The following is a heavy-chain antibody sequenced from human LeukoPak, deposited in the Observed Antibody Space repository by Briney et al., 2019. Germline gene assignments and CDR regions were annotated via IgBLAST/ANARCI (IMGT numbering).Heavy chain of an antibody. J-gene: IGHJ4*02. CDR3: ARYGSGYDLIDY. CDR1: GFTVSSNY. CDR2: IYSGGST. D-gene: IGHD5-12*01. Sequence: PGGSLRLSCAASGFTVSSNYMSWVRQAPGKGREWVSVIYSGGSTYYADSVKGRFTIFRDNAKNTLNLQMNSLRAEDTAVYYCARYGSGYDLIDYWGQGTLVTVSS. V-gene: IGHV3-53*01.